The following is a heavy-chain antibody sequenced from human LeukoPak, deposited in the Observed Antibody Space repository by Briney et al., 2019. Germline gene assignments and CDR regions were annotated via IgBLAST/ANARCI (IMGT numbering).Heavy chain of an antibody. J-gene: IGHJ4*02. CDR2: FDPEDGET. V-gene: IGHV1-24*01. CDR1: GYTLTELS. CDR3: ATWYSYGYYFDY. Sequence: ASVKVSCKVSGYTLTELSMHCVRQAPGKGLEWMGGFDPEDGETIYAQKFQGRVTMTEDTSTDTACMELSSLRSEDTAAYYCATWYSYGYYFDYWGQGTLVTVSS. D-gene: IGHD5-18*01.